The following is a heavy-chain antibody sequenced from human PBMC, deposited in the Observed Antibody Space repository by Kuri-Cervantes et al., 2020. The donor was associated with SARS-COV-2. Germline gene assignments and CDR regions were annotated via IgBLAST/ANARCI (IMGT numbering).Heavy chain of an antibody. V-gene: IGHV3-15*07. J-gene: IGHJ6*02. CDR1: GFTFSNAW. CDR2: IKSKTDGGTT. Sequence: GGSLRLSCAASGFTFSNAWMNWVRQAPGKGLEWVGRIKSKTDGGTTDYAAPVKGRFTISRDDSKNTLCLQMNSLKTEDTAVYYCTTDLSPSPITIFGVVISHYGMDVWGQGTTVTVSS. D-gene: IGHD3-3*01. CDR3: TTDLSPSPITIFGVVISHYGMDV.